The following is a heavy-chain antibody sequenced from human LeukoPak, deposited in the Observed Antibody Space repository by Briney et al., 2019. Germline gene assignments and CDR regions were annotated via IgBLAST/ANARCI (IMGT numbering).Heavy chain of an antibody. V-gene: IGHV3-20*04. J-gene: IGHJ6*03. D-gene: IGHD2-15*01. CDR3: AREGCSGGSCYPRSYYYYYYMTS. Sequence: RGSLRLSCAASGFTFDDYGMSWVRQAPGKGLEWVSGINWNGGSTGYADSVKGRFTISRDNAKNSLYLQMNSLRAEDTALYYCAREGCSGGSCYPRSYYYYYYMTSGAKGPRSPSP. CDR2: INWNGGST. CDR1: GFTFDDYG.